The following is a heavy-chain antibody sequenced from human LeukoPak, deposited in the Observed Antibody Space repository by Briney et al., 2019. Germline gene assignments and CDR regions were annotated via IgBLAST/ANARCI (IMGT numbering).Heavy chain of an antibody. CDR2: IKADGSEK. J-gene: IGHJ4*02. CDR3: ARILGEFSLPDY. D-gene: IGHD3-16*01. Sequence: GGSLRLSCAASGFTLSRDWMNWVRQAPGKGLQWVANIKADGSEKYYVDSVKGRFTISRDNAKNSLYLQMNSLRAEDTGVYFCARILGEFSLPDYWGQGTLVTVSS. V-gene: IGHV3-7*01. CDR1: GFTLSRDW.